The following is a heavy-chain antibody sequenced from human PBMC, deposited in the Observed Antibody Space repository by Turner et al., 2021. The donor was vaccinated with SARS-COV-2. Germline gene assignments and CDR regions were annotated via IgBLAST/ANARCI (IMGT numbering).Heavy chain of an antibody. D-gene: IGHD6-19*01. Sequence: VQLVESGGGLVQPGGSLRLSCAASGFTFSSYWMSWVRQAPGKGLEWVANMNQDRSEKYYVDAVKGRFTISRDNAKNSLYLQMNSLRAEDTALYYCARAVAGLLFDYWGQGTLVTVSS. J-gene: IGHJ4*02. V-gene: IGHV3-7*04. CDR1: GFTFSSYW. CDR3: ARAVAGLLFDY. CDR2: MNQDRSEK.